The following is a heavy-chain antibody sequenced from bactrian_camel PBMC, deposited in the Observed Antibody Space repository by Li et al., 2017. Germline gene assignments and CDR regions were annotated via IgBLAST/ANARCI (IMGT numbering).Heavy chain of an antibody. V-gene: IGHV3S53*01. J-gene: IGHJ4*01. CDR1: GFTSNICG. CDR3: AAVPPFFDDSGPFRPDACQRRQR. Sequence: VQLVESGGGSVQAGGSLRLSCTAPGFTSNICGMDWYRQAPGKEREFVSVINADGTATYANSHSVKGRFTISKDKAKDTIYLQMSSLKPEDTAVYYCAAVPPFFDDSGPFRPDACQRRQRRGQGTQVTVS. CDR2: INADGTA. D-gene: IGHD3*01.